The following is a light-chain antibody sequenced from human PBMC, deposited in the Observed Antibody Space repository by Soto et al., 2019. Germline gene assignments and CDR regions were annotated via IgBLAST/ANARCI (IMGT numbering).Light chain of an antibody. J-gene: IGLJ2*01. CDR1: SSDVGGYNY. CDR2: EVY. V-gene: IGLV2-14*01. Sequence: QSVLTQPASVSGSPGQSITISCTGTSSDVGGYNYVSWYQHHPGKAPKLMIYEVYNRPSGVSHHFSGSKSGNTASLTISGLQAEDEADYYCSSYTSSNTLIFGGGTKVTVL. CDR3: SSYTSSNTLI.